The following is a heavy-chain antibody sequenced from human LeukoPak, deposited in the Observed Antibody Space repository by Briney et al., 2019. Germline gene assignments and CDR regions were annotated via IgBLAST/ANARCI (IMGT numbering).Heavy chain of an antibody. CDR3: ASPPVPQAAAITPGYFYYYMDV. CDR2: IIPIFGTG. D-gene: IGHD6-13*01. Sequence: SSVTVSCKASGGTFSSYAISWVRQAPGQGLEWMGGIIPIFGTGNYAQKFQGKVTVTADKSSTTVYMELSSLRSEDTAVYYCASPPVPQAAAITPGYFYYYMDVWGKGTTVTVSS. V-gene: IGHV1-69*06. CDR1: GGTFSSYA. J-gene: IGHJ6*03.